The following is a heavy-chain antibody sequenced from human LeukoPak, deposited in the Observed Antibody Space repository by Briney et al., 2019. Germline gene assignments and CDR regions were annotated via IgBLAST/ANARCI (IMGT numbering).Heavy chain of an antibody. CDR1: GGSISSHY. CDR2: IYYSGST. J-gene: IGHJ6*03. V-gene: IGHV4-59*11. CDR3: ARDLAARPAYMDV. D-gene: IGHD6-6*01. Sequence: SETLSLTCTVSGGSISSHYWSWIRQPPGKGLEWIGYIYYSGSTNYNPSLKSRVTISVDTSKNQFSLKLSSVTAADTAVYYCARDLAARPAYMDVWGKGTTVTVSS.